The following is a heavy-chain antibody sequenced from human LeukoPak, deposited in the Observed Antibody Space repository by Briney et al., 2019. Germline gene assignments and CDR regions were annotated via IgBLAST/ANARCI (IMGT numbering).Heavy chain of an antibody. J-gene: IGHJ4*02. CDR1: GYTFTGYY. D-gene: IGHD3-3*01. CDR2: INPNSGGT. CDR3: ARLDFWSGYYEDY. V-gene: IGHV1-2*02. Sequence: ASVKVSCKASGYTFTGYYMHWVRQAPGQELEWMGWINPNSGGTNYAQKFQGRVTMTRDTSISTAYMELSRLRSDDTAVYYCARLDFWSGYYEDYWGQGTLVTVSS.